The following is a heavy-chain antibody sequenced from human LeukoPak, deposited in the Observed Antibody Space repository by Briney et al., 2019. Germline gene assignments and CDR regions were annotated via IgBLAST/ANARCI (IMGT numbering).Heavy chain of an antibody. CDR3: ARGLRAYCGGDCYSIDY. CDR2: IIPIFGIA. V-gene: IGHV1-69*17. CDR1: GGTFSSYA. J-gene: IGHJ4*02. D-gene: IGHD2-21*02. Sequence: ASVKVSCKASGGTFSSYAISWVRQAPGQGLEWMGRIIPIFGIANYAQKLQGRVTITADKSTSTAYMELSSLRSEDTAVYYCARGLRAYCGGDCYSIDYWGQGTLVTVSS.